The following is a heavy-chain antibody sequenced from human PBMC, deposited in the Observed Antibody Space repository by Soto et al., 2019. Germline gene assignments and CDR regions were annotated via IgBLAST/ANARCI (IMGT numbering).Heavy chain of an antibody. CDR2: ISYDGSSK. CDR3: ARVKYGNLRPPTSRFDP. CDR1: GFTFSSYS. V-gene: IGHV3-30-3*01. J-gene: IGHJ5*02. D-gene: IGHD3-10*01. Sequence: GGSLRLSCAASGFTFSSYSMHWVRQAPGKGLEWVAVISYDGSSKYYADSVKGRFTISRDNSNNTLYLQMNSLRADDTAVYYCARVKYGNLRPPTSRFDPWGQGTLVTVSS.